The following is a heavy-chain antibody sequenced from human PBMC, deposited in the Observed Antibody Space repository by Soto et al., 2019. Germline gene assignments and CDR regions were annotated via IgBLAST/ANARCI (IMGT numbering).Heavy chain of an antibody. CDR2: IYSGGST. V-gene: IGHV3-53*01. D-gene: IGHD6-19*01. Sequence: PGGSLRLSCAGSGFIVSSYYMIWVRQAPGKGLEWISVIYSGGSTYYADSVKGRFTISRDNSENTLYLQLNSLRAEDTAVYYCAKSGGNGWFADAFDVWGQGTMVTVSS. J-gene: IGHJ3*01. CDR1: GFIVSSYY. CDR3: AKSGGNGWFADAFDV.